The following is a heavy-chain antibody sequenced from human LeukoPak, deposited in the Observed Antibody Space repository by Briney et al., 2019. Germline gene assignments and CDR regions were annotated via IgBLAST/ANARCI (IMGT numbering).Heavy chain of an antibody. CDR1: GFSLSSSGVG. CDR2: IYWDNTK. V-gene: IGHV2-5*02. Sequence: ESGPTLVKPTQTLTLTCTVSGFSLSSSGVGVGWIRQPPGKALEWLALIYWDNTKRYSPSLQGRLAITKDTSKDQVVLRVTNMDPVDTATYFCAHFSGTYYNTPDSWGQGTLVTVSS. J-gene: IGHJ4*02. CDR3: AHFSGTYYNTPDS. D-gene: IGHD3-10*01.